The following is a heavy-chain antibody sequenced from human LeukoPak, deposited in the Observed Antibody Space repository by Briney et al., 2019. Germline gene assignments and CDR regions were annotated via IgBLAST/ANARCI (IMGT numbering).Heavy chain of an antibody. CDR1: GFSVSSYT. Sequence: GGSLSLSRAVSGFSVSSYTMNWVRQAPREGLGWISSIISSSTYIYYADSLKCRFTLSRDNAMNSLYLQMNSLSAEDWAGYYCASLPWLVRWVYYWGQGTLVTVSS. J-gene: IGHJ4*02. CDR3: ASLPWLVRWVYY. CDR2: IISSSTYI. D-gene: IGHD6-19*01. V-gene: IGHV3-21*01.